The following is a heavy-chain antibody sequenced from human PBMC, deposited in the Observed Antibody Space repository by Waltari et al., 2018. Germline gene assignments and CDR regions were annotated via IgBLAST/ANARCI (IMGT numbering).Heavy chain of an antibody. CDR1: GGSFSCYH. CDR3: ARASGSIAAADCFDY. J-gene: IGHJ4*02. CDR2: IDHSGNT. D-gene: IGHD6-13*01. V-gene: IGHV4-34*01. Sequence: QVQLQQWGAGLLKPSESLSLTCAVYGGSFSCYHWSWIRQAPGKGLEWIGEIDHSGNTNYNPSLKSRLTISVDTSKNQFSLNLNSVTAADTAAYYCARASGSIAAADCFDYWGQGTLVTVSS.